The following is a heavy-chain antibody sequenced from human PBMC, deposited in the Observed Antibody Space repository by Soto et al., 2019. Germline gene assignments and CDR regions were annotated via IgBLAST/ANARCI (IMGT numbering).Heavy chain of an antibody. V-gene: IGHV3-74*01. D-gene: IGHD4-4*01. CDR1: GFTFSSYW. Sequence: EVQLVESGGGLVQPGGSLRLSCAASGFTFSSYWMHWVRKAPGKGLVWVSRINSDGSSTSYADSVKGRFTISRDNAKNTLYLQMNSLRADDTAVYYCARDEGGTTYYSYYCYMDVWGKGTTVTVSS. CDR2: INSDGSST. CDR3: ARDEGGTTYYSYYCYMDV. J-gene: IGHJ6*03.